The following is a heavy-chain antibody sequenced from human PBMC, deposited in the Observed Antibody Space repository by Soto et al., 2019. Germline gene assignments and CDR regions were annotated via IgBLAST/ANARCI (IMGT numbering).Heavy chain of an antibody. CDR3: ARKDKSGYFNWFDP. CDR2: IFPSDSDT. Sequence: GESLKISCRTSGYKFTSSWIAWVRQMPGKGLEWMGIIFPSDSDTRYSPSFQGQVTISADRSTSTVFHQWASLKASDTAVYFCARKDKSGYFNWFDPWGQGTLVTVSS. D-gene: IGHD3-22*01. CDR1: GYKFTSSW. J-gene: IGHJ5*02. V-gene: IGHV5-51*01.